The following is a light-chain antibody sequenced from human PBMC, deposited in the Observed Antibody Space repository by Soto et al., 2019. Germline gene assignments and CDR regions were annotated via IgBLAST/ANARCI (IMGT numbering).Light chain of an antibody. CDR3: NSYAGNSWV. CDR1: SSDVGGYNR. J-gene: IGLJ3*02. CDR2: EVF. V-gene: IGLV2-8*01. Sequence: QSALTQPPSASGSPGQPVSISCTGTSSDVGGYNRVSWYQHHPGTAPKLIIYEVFKRPSGVPDRFSGSKSGNTASLTVSGLQAEDEADYYCNSYAGNSWVFGGGTKLTVL.